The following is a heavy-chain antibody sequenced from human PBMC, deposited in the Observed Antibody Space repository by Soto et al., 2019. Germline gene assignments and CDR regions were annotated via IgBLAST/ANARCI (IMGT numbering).Heavy chain of an antibody. CDR1: SASIYSDEYY. CDR2: ISYSGST. J-gene: IGHJ6*02. V-gene: IGHV4-30-4*02. Sequence: SDTIAISSSISSASIYSDEYYWRWIRQPPGKGLEWIGYISYSGSTYYNPSLKSRITISVDTSKTQFSLILSSVTAADTAVFYCAREVNNYYGMDVWGQGTTVTVSS. CDR3: AREVNNYYGMDV.